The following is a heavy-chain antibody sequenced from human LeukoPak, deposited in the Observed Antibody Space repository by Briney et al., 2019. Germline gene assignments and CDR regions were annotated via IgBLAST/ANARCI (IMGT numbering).Heavy chain of an antibody. CDR2: ISRGGSPI. CDR1: GFTFSSYE. V-gene: IGHV3-48*03. Sequence: GGSLRLSCAASGFTFSSYEMNWVRQAPGKGLEWVSSISRGGSPIFYADSVRGRFTTSRDNAKKSLFLQMTSLRAEDTAAYYCTRVSWRGEIFWGQGTLVSVSS. D-gene: IGHD3-3*01. CDR3: TRVSWRGEIF. J-gene: IGHJ4*02.